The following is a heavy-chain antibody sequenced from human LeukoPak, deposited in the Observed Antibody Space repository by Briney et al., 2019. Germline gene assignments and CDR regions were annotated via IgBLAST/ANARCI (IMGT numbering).Heavy chain of an antibody. D-gene: IGHD5-18*01. Sequence: SETLSLTCTVSGGSIISSSFYWGWIRQHPGKGLEWIGYIYYSGSTYYNPSLKSRVTISVDTSKNQFSLKLSSVTAADTAVYYCARDRPTSGYSYGFDYWGQGTLVTVSS. CDR3: ARDRPTSGYSYGFDY. J-gene: IGHJ4*02. CDR2: IYYSGST. CDR1: GGSIISSSFY. V-gene: IGHV4-31*03.